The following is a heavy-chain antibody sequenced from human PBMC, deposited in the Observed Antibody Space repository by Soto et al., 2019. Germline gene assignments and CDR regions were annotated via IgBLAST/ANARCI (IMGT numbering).Heavy chain of an antibody. V-gene: IGHV1-46*01. D-gene: IGHD6-19*01. Sequence: ASVKVSCKASGGTFSSYAIRWVRQAPGQGLEWMGIINPSGGSTSYAQKFQGRVTMTRDTSTSTVYMELSSLRSEDTAVYYCARDQALQYSSGWYTYYYGMDVWGQGTTVTVSS. CDR2: INPSGGST. CDR1: GGTFSSYA. CDR3: ARDQALQYSSGWYTYYYGMDV. J-gene: IGHJ6*02.